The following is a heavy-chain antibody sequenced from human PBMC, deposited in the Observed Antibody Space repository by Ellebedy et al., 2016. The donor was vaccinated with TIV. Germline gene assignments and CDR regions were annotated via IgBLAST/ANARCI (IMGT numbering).Heavy chain of an antibody. J-gene: IGHJ4*02. CDR2: IYHSGST. CDR3: ARGGLRGFWSGYSL. Sequence: SETLSLTCTVSGGSISSGDYYWSWIRQPPGKGLEWIGYIYHSGSTYYNPSLKSRVTISVDRSKNQFSLKLSSVTAADTAVYYCARGGLRGFWSGYSLWGQGTLVTVSS. V-gene: IGHV4-30-2*01. CDR1: GGSISSGDYY. D-gene: IGHD3-3*01.